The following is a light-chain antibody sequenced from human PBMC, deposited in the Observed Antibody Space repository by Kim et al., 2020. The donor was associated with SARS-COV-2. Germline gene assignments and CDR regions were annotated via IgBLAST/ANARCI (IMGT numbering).Light chain of an antibody. Sequence: DIQMTQSPSTLSASVGDRVTITCRASQSISSWLAWYQQKPGKAPKLLIYKASSLESGVPSRFSGSGSGTEFTLTISRLQPDDYASYYCQQYNGYPLTFGQGTKLEI. CDR1: QSISSW. CDR3: QQYNGYPLT. V-gene: IGKV1-5*03. J-gene: IGKJ2*01. CDR2: KAS.